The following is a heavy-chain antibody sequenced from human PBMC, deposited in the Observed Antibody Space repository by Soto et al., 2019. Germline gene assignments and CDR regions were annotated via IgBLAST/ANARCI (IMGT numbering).Heavy chain of an antibody. CDR3: ARDRSAHYDFWSGSFDY. Sequence: VASVKVSCKASGYTFTSYAMHWVRQAPGQRLEWMGWINAGNGNTKYSQKFQGRVTITRDTSASTAYMELSSLRSEDTAVYYCARDRSAHYDFWSGSFDYWGQGTLVTVSS. CDR2: INAGNGNT. CDR1: GYTFTSYA. V-gene: IGHV1-3*01. D-gene: IGHD3-3*01. J-gene: IGHJ4*02.